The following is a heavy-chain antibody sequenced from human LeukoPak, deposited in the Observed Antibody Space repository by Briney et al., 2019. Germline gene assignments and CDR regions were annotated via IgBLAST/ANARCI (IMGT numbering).Heavy chain of an antibody. CDR2: ISYDGSNK. J-gene: IGHJ4*02. CDR1: GFTFRSFG. V-gene: IGHV3-30*18. Sequence: PGGSLRLSCAACGFTFRSFGMHWVRQAPDKGLEWVAVISYDGSNKYYADSVKGRFTISRDNSKKTLYLQMNSLRAEDTAVYYCAKARWSAALYYFDYWGQGTLVTVSS. CDR3: AKARWSAALYYFDY. D-gene: IGHD6-13*01.